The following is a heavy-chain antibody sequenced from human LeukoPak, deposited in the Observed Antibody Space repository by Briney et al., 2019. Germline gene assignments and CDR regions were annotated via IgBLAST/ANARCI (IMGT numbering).Heavy chain of an antibody. CDR2: IYYSGST. Sequence: SETLSLTCTVSGGSISSGDYYWSWIRQPPGKGLEWIGYIYYSGSTYYNPSLKSRVTISVDTSKNQFSLKLSSVTAADTAVYYCARDQPAAISIGAFDIWGQGTMVTVSS. CDR3: ARDQPAAISIGAFDI. D-gene: IGHD2-2*01. J-gene: IGHJ3*02. V-gene: IGHV4-30-4*01. CDR1: GGSISSGDYY.